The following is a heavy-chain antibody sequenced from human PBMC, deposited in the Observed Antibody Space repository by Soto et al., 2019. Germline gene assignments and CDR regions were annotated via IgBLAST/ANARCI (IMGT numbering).Heavy chain of an antibody. Sequence: ASVKVSCKASGGTFSSYTISWVRQAPGQGLEWMGRIIPILGIANYAQKFQGRVTITADKSTSTAYMELSSLRSEDTAVYYCARGGYSGYDGDYMDVWGKGTTVTVS. D-gene: IGHD5-12*01. CDR3: ARGGYSGYDGDYMDV. J-gene: IGHJ6*03. V-gene: IGHV1-69*02. CDR2: IIPILGIA. CDR1: GGTFSSYT.